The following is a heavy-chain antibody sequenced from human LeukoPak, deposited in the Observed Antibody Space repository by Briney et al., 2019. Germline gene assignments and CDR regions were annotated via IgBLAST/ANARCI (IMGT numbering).Heavy chain of an antibody. CDR2: ISGSGGST. D-gene: IGHD6-19*01. Sequence: GGSLRLSCAASGFTFSSYAMSWVRQAPGKGLEWVSAISGSGGSTYYADSVKGRLTISRDNSKNTLYLQMNSLRAEDTAVYYCARAGLRAVAGTFDYWGQGTLVTVSA. CDR3: ARAGLRAVAGTFDY. V-gene: IGHV3-23*01. CDR1: GFTFSSYA. J-gene: IGHJ4*02.